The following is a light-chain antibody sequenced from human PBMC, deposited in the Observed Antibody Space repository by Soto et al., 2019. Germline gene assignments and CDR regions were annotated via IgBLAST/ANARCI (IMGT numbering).Light chain of an antibody. J-gene: IGKJ2*03. CDR2: LGS. V-gene: IGKV2-28*01. Sequence: EIVMTQSPLSLPVTPGEPASISCRSSQSLLHSNGYCYLDWYLQKPGQSPQLLIYLGSNRASGVPDRFDGSGSGTDFTLKISRVEAEDVGVYYCMQTLQTPNGFGQGTKLEIK. CDR3: MQTLQTPNG. CDR1: QSLLHSNGYCY.